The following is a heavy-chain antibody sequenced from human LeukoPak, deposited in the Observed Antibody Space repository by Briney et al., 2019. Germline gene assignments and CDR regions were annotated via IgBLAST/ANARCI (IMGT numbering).Heavy chain of an antibody. J-gene: IGHJ6*04. CDR2: ISYDGSNK. Sequence: GGSLRLSCAASGFTFSSDGMHWVRQAPGKGLEWVAVISYDGSNKYYADSVKGRFTISRDNSRNTLYLQMNSLRAEDTAVYYCAKDPHSSGWYYYYGMDVWGKGTTVTVSS. V-gene: IGHV3-30*18. CDR3: AKDPHSSGWYYYYGMDV. CDR1: GFTFSSDG. D-gene: IGHD6-19*01.